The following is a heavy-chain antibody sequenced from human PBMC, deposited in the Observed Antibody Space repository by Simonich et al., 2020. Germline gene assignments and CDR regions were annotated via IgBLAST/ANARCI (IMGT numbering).Heavy chain of an antibody. CDR1: GFTFSSYW. Sequence: EVQLVESGGGLVQPGGSLRLSCAASGFTFSSYWMHWGRQAPGKGLVWGSIINSVVISTSDADSVKGRFTISRDNAKNTLYLQMNSLRAEDTAVYYCARDYSNYDAFDIWGQGTMVTVSS. V-gene: IGHV3-74*01. CDR3: ARDYSNYDAFDI. D-gene: IGHD4-4*01. J-gene: IGHJ3*02. CDR2: INSVVIST.